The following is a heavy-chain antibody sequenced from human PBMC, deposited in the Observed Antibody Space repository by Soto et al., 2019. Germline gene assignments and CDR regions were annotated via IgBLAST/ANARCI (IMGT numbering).Heavy chain of an antibody. J-gene: IGHJ4*02. D-gene: IGHD6-13*01. CDR3: ARDSAAAGPWDY. CDR1: GGTFGSYA. V-gene: IGHV1-69*13. CDR2: IIPIFGTA. Sequence: ASVKVSCKASGGTFGSYAISWVRQAPGQGLEWMGGIIPIFGTANYAQKFQGRVTITADESTSTAYMELSSLRSEDTAVYYCARDSAAAGPWDYWGQGTLVTVSS.